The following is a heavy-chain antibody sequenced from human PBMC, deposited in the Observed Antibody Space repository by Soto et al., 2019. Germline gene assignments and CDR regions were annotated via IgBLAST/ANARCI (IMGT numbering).Heavy chain of an antibody. Sequence: GASVKVSCKASGYTFTGYYMHWVRQAPGQGLEWMGWINPNSGGTNYAQKFQGWVTMTRDTSISTAYMELGRLRSDDTAVYYCARGVAARYYYYYGMDVWGQGTTVTVSS. D-gene: IGHD6-6*01. CDR1: GYTFTGYY. J-gene: IGHJ6*02. V-gene: IGHV1-2*04. CDR2: INPNSGGT. CDR3: ARGVAARYYYYYGMDV.